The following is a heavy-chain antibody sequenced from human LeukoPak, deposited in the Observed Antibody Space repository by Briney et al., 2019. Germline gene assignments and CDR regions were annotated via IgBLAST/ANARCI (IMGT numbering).Heavy chain of an antibody. D-gene: IGHD6-19*01. J-gene: IGHJ5*02. CDR3: ARTQAVTGLWTGCFDP. CDR1: GGSISVYY. V-gene: IGHV4-59*08. Sequence: SETLSLTCTLSGGSISVYYWRWMRQPPGKGLEWIGYIYYSGSTNYNPSLKSRVTISVDTSKNQFSLRLSSVTAADTAVYYCARTQAVTGLWTGCFDPWGQGTLVTVSS. CDR2: IYYSGST.